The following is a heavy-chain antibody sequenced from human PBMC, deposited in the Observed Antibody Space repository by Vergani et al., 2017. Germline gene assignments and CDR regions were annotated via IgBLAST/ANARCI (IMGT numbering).Heavy chain of an antibody. D-gene: IGHD1-26*01. CDR1: GFTFDDYA. Sequence: EVQLVESGGVVVQPGGSLRLSCAASGFTFDDYAMHGVRQAPGKGLEWVSLISWDGGSTYYADSVKGRFTISRDNSKNSLYLQMNSLRAEDTALYYCAKDRGSGSYYRGYMDVWGKGTTVTVSS. CDR3: AKDRGSGSYYRGYMDV. J-gene: IGHJ6*03. V-gene: IGHV3-43D*04. CDR2: ISWDGGST.